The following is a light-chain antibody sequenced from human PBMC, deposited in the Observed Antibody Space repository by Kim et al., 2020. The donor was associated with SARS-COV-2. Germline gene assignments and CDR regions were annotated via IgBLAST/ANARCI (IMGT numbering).Light chain of an antibody. CDR3: QQRSNWPIT. J-gene: IGKJ5*01. CDR1: QSVSSY. CDR2: DAS. V-gene: IGKV3-11*01. Sequence: LSPGERATLSCRARQSVSSYLAWYQQKPGQAPRLLIYDASNRATGIPARFSGSGSGTDFTLTISSLEPEDFAVYYCQQRSNWPITFGQGTRLEFK.